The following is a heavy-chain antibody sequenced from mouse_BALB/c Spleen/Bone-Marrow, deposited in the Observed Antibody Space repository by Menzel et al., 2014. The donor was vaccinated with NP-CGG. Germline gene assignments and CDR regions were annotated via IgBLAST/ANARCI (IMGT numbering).Heavy chain of an antibody. CDR2: IDPANGNT. CDR1: GFNIKDTY. J-gene: IGHJ4*01. CDR3: ARWEYYAMDY. Sequence: EVQLQESGAELVKPGASVKLSCTASGFNIKDTYMHWVKQGPEQGLEWIGRIDPANGNTKYDPKFQGKATITADASSNTACLQLSSLTSEDTAVYYCARWEYYAMDYWGQGTSVTVSS. D-gene: IGHD4-1*01. V-gene: IGHV14-3*02.